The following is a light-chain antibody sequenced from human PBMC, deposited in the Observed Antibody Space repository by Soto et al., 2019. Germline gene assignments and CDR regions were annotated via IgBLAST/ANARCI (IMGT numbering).Light chain of an antibody. CDR1: SGHSSYA. J-gene: IGLJ3*02. Sequence: QPVLTQSPSASASLGASVKLTCTLSSGHSSYAIAWHQQQPEKGPRYSMKLNSDGSHSKGDGIPDRFSGSSSGAERYLTISSLQYEDEADYYCQTWGSGIPWVFGGGTKLTVL. CDR2: LNSDGSH. V-gene: IGLV4-69*01. CDR3: QTWGSGIPWV.